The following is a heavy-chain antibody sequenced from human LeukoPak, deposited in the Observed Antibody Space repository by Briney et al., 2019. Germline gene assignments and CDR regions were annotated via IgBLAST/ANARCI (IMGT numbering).Heavy chain of an antibody. CDR3: ARWGDNFGSGSYTLYYYYMDV. Sequence: ASVKVSCKASGYTFSNYDINWVRQATGQGLEWMGWMNPNTGNTGYAQKFQGRVSMTRNTSTSTAYMELSSLRSEDTAVYYCARWGDNFGSGSYTLYYYYMDVRGKGTTVTVSS. D-gene: IGHD3-10*01. CDR1: GYTFSNYD. V-gene: IGHV1-8*01. J-gene: IGHJ6*03. CDR2: MNPNTGNT.